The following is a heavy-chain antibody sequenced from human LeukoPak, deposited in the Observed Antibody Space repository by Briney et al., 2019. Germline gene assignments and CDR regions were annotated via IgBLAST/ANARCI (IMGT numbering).Heavy chain of an antibody. CDR1: GGSISSSSYY. Sequence: SETLSLTCTVSGGSISSSSYYWGWIRQPLGKGLEWIGSGYYSRSTYYNPSLKSRVTISVDTSKNQFSLKLSSVTAADTAVYYCARHLTWYFDLWGRGTMVTVSS. CDR2: GYYSRST. V-gene: IGHV4-39*01. CDR3: ARHLTWYFDL. J-gene: IGHJ2*01. D-gene: IGHD3-10*01.